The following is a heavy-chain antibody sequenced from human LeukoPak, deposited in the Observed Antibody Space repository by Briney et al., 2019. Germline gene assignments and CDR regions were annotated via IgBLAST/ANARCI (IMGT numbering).Heavy chain of an antibody. CDR3: ARRYCSAGICYSGFDH. J-gene: IGHJ4*02. CDR2: ISSSSIYT. Sequence: GGSLRLSCAASGFTFSDYYISWIRQAPGKGLEWVSSISSSSIYTNYADSVKGRFTISRDNAKNSQFLQMNSLRAEDTAVYYCARRYCSAGICYSGFDHWGQGTPVTVSS. V-gene: IGHV3-11*06. CDR1: GFTFSDYY. D-gene: IGHD2-15*01.